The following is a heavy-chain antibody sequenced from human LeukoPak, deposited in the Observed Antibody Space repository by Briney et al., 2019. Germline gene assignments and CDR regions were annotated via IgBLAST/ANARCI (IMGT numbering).Heavy chain of an antibody. J-gene: IGHJ6*02. CDR3: ARDGLRRYYYGMDV. CDR1: GGSISSYY. CDR2: IYYSGST. Sequence: SETLSLTCTVSGGSISSYYWSWIRQPPGKGLEWIGYIYYSGSTYYNPSLKSRVTISVDTSKNQFSLKLSSVTAADTAVYYCARDGLRRYYYGMDVWGQGTTVTVSS. V-gene: IGHV4-59*12.